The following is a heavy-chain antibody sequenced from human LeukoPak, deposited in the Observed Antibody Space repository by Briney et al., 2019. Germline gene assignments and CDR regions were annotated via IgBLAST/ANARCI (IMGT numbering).Heavy chain of an antibody. Sequence: PGGSLRLSCAASGFTFSSYAMHWVRQAPGKGLEWVSAISGSGGSTYYADSVKGRFTISRDNSKNTLYLQMNSLRAEDTAVYYCAKGDDYYYYYMDVWGKGTTVTVSS. CDR2: ISGSGGST. J-gene: IGHJ6*03. V-gene: IGHV3-23*01. CDR1: GFTFSSYA. CDR3: AKGDDYYYYYMDV.